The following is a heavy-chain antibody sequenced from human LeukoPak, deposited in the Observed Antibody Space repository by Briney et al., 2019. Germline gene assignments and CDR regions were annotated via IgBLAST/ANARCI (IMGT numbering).Heavy chain of an antibody. CDR2: IYYSGST. D-gene: IGHD1-26*01. CDR3: ARQVGSYYGY. Sequence: SETLSLTCTVSGGSISSSSYYWGWIRQPPGKGLEWIGSIYYSGSTYYNPSLKSRVTISVDTSKNQFSLKLSSVTAADTAVYYCARQVGSYYGYWGQGTLVTV. J-gene: IGHJ4*02. V-gene: IGHV4-39*01. CDR1: GGSISSSSYY.